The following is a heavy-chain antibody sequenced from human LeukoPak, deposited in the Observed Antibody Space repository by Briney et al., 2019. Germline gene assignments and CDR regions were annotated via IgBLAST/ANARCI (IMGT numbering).Heavy chain of an antibody. D-gene: IGHD6-13*01. CDR1: GFTVSNNY. Sequence: GSLRLSCAASGFTVSNNYMSWVRPAPGKGLEWVSVIYSGGTTNYADSVKGRFTISRDNSKNTLFLQMNSLRAEDTAVYYCARGGYSSTWYHFDYWGQGTLVTVSS. V-gene: IGHV3-53*01. CDR3: ARGGYSSTWYHFDY. J-gene: IGHJ4*02. CDR2: IYSGGTT.